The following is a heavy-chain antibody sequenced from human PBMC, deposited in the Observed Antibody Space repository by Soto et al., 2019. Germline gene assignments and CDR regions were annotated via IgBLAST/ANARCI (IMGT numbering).Heavy chain of an antibody. D-gene: IGHD3-10*01. J-gene: IGHJ5*02. CDR2: ISAYNGNT. Sequence: QVQLVQSGAEVKKPGASVKVSCKASGYTFTSYGISWVRQAPGQGLEWMGWISAYNGNTNYAQKLQGRVTMTTDTSTSTAYMEMRSLRSDVTAVYYCARVVVGGPYGSGSGNWFDPWGQGTLVTVSS. V-gene: IGHV1-18*01. CDR1: GYTFTSYG. CDR3: ARVVVGGPYGSGSGNWFDP.